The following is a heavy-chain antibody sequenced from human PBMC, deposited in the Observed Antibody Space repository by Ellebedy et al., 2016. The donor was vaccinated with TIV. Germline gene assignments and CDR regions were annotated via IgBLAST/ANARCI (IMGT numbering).Heavy chain of an antibody. V-gene: IGHV1-2*02. CDR2: INHENGGT. CDR1: GYTFTASY. D-gene: IGHD3/OR15-3a*01. J-gene: IGHJ1*01. Sequence: AASVKVTCKASGYTFTASYIHWVRQPPGQGLEWLGWINHENGGTNAGQKFQGRVTLTRDTSISKAYMKLSGLTSDDTAVYYCATYSVDWLPIWLLQHWGQGTLITVSS. CDR3: ATYSVDWLPIWLLQH.